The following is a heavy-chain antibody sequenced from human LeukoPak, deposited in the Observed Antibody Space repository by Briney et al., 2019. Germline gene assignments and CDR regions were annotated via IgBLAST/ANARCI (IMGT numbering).Heavy chain of an antibody. V-gene: IGHV3-15*01. D-gene: IGHD2-21*01. CDR2: IRSKIDGGAT. CDR3: YTSITDY. J-gene: IGHJ4*02. CDR1: GLIVSNNY. Sequence: PGGSLRLSCAASGLIVSNNYMSWVRQAPGKGLEWVGRIRSKIDGGATDYAAPVKGRFTISRDDSKNTLYLQINSLKIEDTAMYYCYTSITDYWGQGTLVTVSS.